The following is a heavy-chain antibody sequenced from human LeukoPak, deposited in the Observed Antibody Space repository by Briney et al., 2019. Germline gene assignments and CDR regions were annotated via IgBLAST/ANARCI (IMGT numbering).Heavy chain of an antibody. CDR1: GFTFSSYW. Sequence: GGSLRLSCAASGFTFSSYWMYWVRQAPGKGLVWVSRINSDGSSTSYADSVKGRFTISRDNAKNTLYLQMNSLRAEDTAVYYCARDGRAYCGGDCYHAFDYWGQGTLVTVSS. CDR3: ARDGRAYCGGDCYHAFDY. V-gene: IGHV3-74*01. J-gene: IGHJ4*02. CDR2: INSDGSST. D-gene: IGHD2-21*02.